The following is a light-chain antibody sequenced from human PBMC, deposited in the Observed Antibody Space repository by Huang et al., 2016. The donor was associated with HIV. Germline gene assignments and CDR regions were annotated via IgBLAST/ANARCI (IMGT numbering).Light chain of an antibody. Sequence: EIVMTQSPATLSLSPGESATLSCRARQRIGTNLAWYQQNPGQAPRLLIYGGSTRASGIPDRVSGSGSGTEFTLTIYSLQAVDFAVYYCQQYQVWPPATFGQGTRVEIK. V-gene: IGKV3-15*01. J-gene: IGKJ1*01. CDR3: QQYQVWPPAT. CDR2: GGS. CDR1: QRIGTN.